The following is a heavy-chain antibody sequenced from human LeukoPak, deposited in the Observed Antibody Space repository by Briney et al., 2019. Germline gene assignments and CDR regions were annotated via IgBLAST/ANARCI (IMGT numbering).Heavy chain of an antibody. CDR1: GGSISSHY. CDR3: ARHSSLGSGYYY. Sequence: PSETLSLTCTVTGGSISSHYWSWIRQSPGKGLEWIGYISYSGSTNYNPSLKSRVAISVDMSKNQFYLRLSLVTAADTAVYYCARHSSLGSGYYYWGQGTLVTVSS. CDR2: ISYSGST. D-gene: IGHD3-22*01. J-gene: IGHJ4*02. V-gene: IGHV4-59*08.